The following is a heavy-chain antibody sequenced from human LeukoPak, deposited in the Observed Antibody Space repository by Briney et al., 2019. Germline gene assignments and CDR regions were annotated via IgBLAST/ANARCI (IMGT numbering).Heavy chain of an antibody. V-gene: IGHV4-34*01. CDR2: INHSGST. J-gene: IGHJ4*02. Sequence: SETLSLTCAVYGGSFSGYYWSWIRQPPGKGLEWIGEINHSGSTNYNPSLKSRVTISVDTSKNQFSLKLSSVTAADTAVYYCARGPIPDYWGQGTLVTVSS. CDR3: ARGPIPDY. CDR1: GGSFSGYY.